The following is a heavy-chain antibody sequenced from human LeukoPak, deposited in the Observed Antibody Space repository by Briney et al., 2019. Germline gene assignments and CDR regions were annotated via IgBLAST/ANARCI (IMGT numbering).Heavy chain of an antibody. J-gene: IGHJ6*03. CDR1: GGSITSSSYY. Sequence: SETLSLTCTVSGGSITSSSYYWGWIRQPPGKGLEWIGSVYYSGNTYYNSSLKSRVTISVDTSKSQFSLKLSSVTAADTAVYYCAREGYYGSGWYYYYYMDVWGKGTTVTVSS. D-gene: IGHD3-10*01. CDR3: AREGYYGSGWYYYYYMDV. V-gene: IGHV4-39*07. CDR2: VYYSGNT.